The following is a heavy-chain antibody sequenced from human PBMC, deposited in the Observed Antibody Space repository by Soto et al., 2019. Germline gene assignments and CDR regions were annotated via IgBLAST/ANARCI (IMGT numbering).Heavy chain of an antibody. CDR3: ARQRYGLNWLDP. CDR2: IYYSGST. V-gene: IGHV4-30-4*01. J-gene: IGHJ5*02. D-gene: IGHD5-18*01. Sequence: SETLSLTCTVSGCSIRSGDYYWSWLRQPPGKGLEWIGYIYYSGSTYYNPSLKSRVTISVDTSKNQFSLKLSSVTGEDTAVYYCARQRYGLNWLDPWGQGILVTVSS. CDR1: GCSIRSGDYY.